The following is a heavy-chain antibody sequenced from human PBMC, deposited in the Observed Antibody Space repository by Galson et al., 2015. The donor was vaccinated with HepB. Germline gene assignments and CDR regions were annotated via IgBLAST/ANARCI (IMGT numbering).Heavy chain of an antibody. D-gene: IGHD5-18*01. J-gene: IGHJ3*02. V-gene: IGHV3-15*01. Sequence: SLRLSCAASGFTFSNAWMSWVRQAPGKGLKWVGRIKSKTDGGTTDYAAPVKGRFTISRDDSKNTLYLQMNSLRAEDTAVYYCAKCGGYSYGQGEIWGQGTMVTVSS. CDR2: IKSKTDGGTT. CDR3: AKCGGYSYGQGEI. CDR1: GFTFSNAW.